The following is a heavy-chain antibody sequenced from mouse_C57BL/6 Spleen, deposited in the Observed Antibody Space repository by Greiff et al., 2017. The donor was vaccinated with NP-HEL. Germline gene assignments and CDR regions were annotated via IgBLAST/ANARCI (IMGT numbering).Heavy chain of an antibody. V-gene: IGHV1-64*01. D-gene: IGHD1-1*01. CDR3: ARDYGSEDFDY. CDR2: IHPNSGST. Sequence: QVHVKQPGAELVKPGASVKLSCKASGYTFTSYWMHWVKQRPGQGLEWIGMIHPNSGSTNYNEKFKSKATLTVDKSSSTAYMQLSSLTSEDSAVYYCARDYGSEDFDYWGQGTTLTVSS. J-gene: IGHJ2*01. CDR1: GYTFTSYW.